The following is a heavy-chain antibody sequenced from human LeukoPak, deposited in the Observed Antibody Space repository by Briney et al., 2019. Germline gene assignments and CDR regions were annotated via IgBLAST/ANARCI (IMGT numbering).Heavy chain of an antibody. V-gene: IGHV1-24*01. Sequence: ASVKVSCKVSGYTLTELSMHWVRQAPGKGLEWMGGFDPEDGETIYAQKFQGRVTMTEDTSTDTAYMELSSLRSEDTAAYYCATYYYDSSGYRHFDWYFDLWGRGTLVTVSS. J-gene: IGHJ2*01. D-gene: IGHD3-22*01. CDR2: FDPEDGET. CDR3: ATYYYDSSGYRHFDWYFDL. CDR1: GYTLTELS.